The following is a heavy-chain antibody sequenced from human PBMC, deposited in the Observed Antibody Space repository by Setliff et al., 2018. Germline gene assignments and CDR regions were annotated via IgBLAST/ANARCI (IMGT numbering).Heavy chain of an antibody. V-gene: IGHV2-5*01. J-gene: IGHJ4*02. D-gene: IGHD6-13*01. CDR1: GGSVTSHYW. CDR3: AHRYSRSFDY. Sequence: TLSLTCAVSGGSVTSHYWSWIRQPPGKALEWLALFYGNDDKRYSPSLKSRLTITKDTSKNQVVLTVTNMDPVDTATYYCAHRYSRSFDYWGQGTLVTVSS. CDR2: FYGNDDK.